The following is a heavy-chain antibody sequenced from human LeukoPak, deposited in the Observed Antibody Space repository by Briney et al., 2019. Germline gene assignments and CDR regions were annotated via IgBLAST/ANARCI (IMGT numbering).Heavy chain of an antibody. J-gene: IGHJ4*02. V-gene: IGHV3-48*01. CDR2: ISSSSSTI. CDR3: ARKSDSLMVRGGDC. CDR1: GFTFSSYS. D-gene: IGHD3-10*01. Sequence: GGSLRLSCAASGFTFSSYSMNWVRQAQGKGLEWVSYISSSSSTIYYADSVKGRFTISRDDAKNSLYLQMNSLRAEDTAVYYCARKSDSLMVRGGDCWGQGALVTVSS.